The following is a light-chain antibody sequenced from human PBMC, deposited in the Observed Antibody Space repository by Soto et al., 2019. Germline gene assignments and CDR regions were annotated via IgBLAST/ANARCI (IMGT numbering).Light chain of an antibody. CDR2: EAS. CDR1: QDISNY. V-gene: IGKV1-9*01. J-gene: IGKJ4*01. Sequence: IQLTQSPSSLSASVGDRVIITCRASQDISNYGAWYQQKAGKAPKVLIYEASTLHSGVPSRFSGSGSGTEFTLTIDSLQPADFATYYCQQVKRDLPLTFGGGTKVEIK. CDR3: QQVKRDLPLT.